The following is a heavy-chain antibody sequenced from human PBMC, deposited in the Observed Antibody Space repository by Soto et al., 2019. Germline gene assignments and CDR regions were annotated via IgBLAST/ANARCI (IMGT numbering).Heavy chain of an antibody. Sequence: GGSLRLSCAASGFTFSDYYISWIRQAPGKGLEWVSYISSSGSTIYYADSVKGRFTISRDNAKNSLYLQMNSLRAEDTAVYYCARDRRKDGYNYVFDYWGQGTLVTVSS. CDR1: GFTFSDYY. CDR2: ISSSGSTI. V-gene: IGHV3-11*01. CDR3: ARDRRKDGYNYVFDY. J-gene: IGHJ4*02. D-gene: IGHD5-12*01.